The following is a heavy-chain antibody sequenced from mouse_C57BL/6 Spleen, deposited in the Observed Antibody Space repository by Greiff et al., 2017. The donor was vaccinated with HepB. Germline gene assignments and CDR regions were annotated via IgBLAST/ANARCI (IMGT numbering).Heavy chain of an antibody. Sequence: VQLQQSGPELVKPGASVKISCKASGYAFSSSWMNWVKQRPGKGLEWIGRIYPGDGDTNYNGKFKGKATLTADKSSSTAYMQLSSLTSEDSAVYFCASEADCDGYYVRFAYWGQGTLVTVSA. J-gene: IGHJ3*01. V-gene: IGHV1-82*01. CDR1: GYAFSSSW. CDR3: ASEADCDGYYVRFAY. CDR2: IYPGDGDT. D-gene: IGHD2-3*01.